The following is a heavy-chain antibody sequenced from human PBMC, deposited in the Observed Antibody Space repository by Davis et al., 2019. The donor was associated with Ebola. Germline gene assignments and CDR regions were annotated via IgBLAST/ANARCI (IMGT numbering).Heavy chain of an antibody. CDR1: GGSISSSNW. CDR3: ARAEAWLVPAWFDP. J-gene: IGHJ5*02. CDR2: IYHSWST. Sequence: SETLSLTCAVSGGSISSSNWWSWVRQPPGKGLEWIGEIYHSWSTNYNPSLKSRVTISVDKSKNQFSLKLSSVTAADTAVYYCARAEAWLVPAWFDPWGQGTLVTVSS. D-gene: IGHD6-19*01. V-gene: IGHV4-4*02.